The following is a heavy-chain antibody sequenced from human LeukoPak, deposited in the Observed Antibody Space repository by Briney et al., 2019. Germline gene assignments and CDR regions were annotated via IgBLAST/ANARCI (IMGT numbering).Heavy chain of an antibody. CDR2: ISYDGSNK. D-gene: IGHD2-21*02. V-gene: IGHV3-30-3*01. Sequence: PGRSLRLSCAASGFTFSSYAMHWVRQAPGKGLEWVAVISYDGSNKYYADSVKGRFTISRDNSKNTLYLQMNSLRAEDTAVYHCARGVQVTARRRDYYYYYGMDVWGQGTTVTVSS. CDR1: GFTFSSYA. CDR3: ARGVQVTARRRDYYYYYGMDV. J-gene: IGHJ6*02.